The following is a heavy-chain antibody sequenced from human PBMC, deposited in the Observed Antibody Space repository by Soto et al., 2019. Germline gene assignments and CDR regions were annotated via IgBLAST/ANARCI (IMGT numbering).Heavy chain of an antibody. CDR2: INHGGST. Sequence: SETLSLTCAVYGGSFSGYYWSWIRQPPGKGLEWIGEINHGGSTNYNPSLKSRVTISVDTSKNQFSLKLSSVTAADTAVYYCARSLGSRTNWFDPWGQGTLVTVSS. D-gene: IGHD2-8*01. J-gene: IGHJ5*02. CDR3: ARSLGSRTNWFDP. CDR1: GGSFSGYY. V-gene: IGHV4-34*01.